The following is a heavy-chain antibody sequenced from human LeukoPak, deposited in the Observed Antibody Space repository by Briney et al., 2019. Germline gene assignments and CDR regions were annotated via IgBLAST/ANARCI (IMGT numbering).Heavy chain of an antibody. CDR2: INTNSGNT. V-gene: IGHV1-8*01. CDR3: ARARYGDYRFDY. CDR1: GYTFTSYD. J-gene: IGHJ4*02. D-gene: IGHD4-17*01. Sequence: ASVKVSCKASGYTFTSYDINWVRQATGQGLEWMGWINTNSGNTGYAQTFQGRVTMTRNTSKSTAYMELSRLRSEDTAVYYCARARYGDYRFDYWGQGTLVTVSS.